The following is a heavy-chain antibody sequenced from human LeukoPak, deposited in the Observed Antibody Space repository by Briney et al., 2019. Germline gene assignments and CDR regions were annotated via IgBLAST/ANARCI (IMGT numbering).Heavy chain of an antibody. Sequence: GGSLRLSCAASGFTFSSYGMHGVRQAPGKGLEWVAFIRYDGSNKYYADSVKGRFTISRDNSKNTLYLQMNSLRAEDTAVYYCAKEGRIVGATTPHFDYWGQGTLVTVSS. CDR3: AKEGRIVGATTPHFDY. CDR2: IRYDGSNK. V-gene: IGHV3-30*02. D-gene: IGHD1-26*01. CDR1: GFTFSSYG. J-gene: IGHJ4*02.